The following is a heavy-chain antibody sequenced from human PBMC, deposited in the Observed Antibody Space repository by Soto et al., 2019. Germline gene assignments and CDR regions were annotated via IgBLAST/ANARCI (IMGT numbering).Heavy chain of an antibody. CDR2: IIPIFGTA. V-gene: IGHV1-69*13. Sequence: SVKVSCKASGGTFSSYAISWVRQAPGQGLEWMGGIIPIFGTANYAQKFQGRVTITADESTSTAYMELSSLRSEDTAVYYCASQAAVGTRGGACYFDYWGQGTLVTVSS. CDR1: GGTFSSYA. D-gene: IGHD6-13*01. CDR3: ASQAAVGTRGGACYFDY. J-gene: IGHJ4*02.